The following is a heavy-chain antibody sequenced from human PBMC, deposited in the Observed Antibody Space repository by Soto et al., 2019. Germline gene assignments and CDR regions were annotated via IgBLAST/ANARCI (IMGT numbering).Heavy chain of an antibody. CDR3: VKETVAAAYVETSPFDF. CDR1: GFTFSSYA. D-gene: IGHD2-15*01. J-gene: IGHJ4*02. CDR2: ISGSGGST. V-gene: IGHV3-23*01. Sequence: HPGGSLRLSCAASGFTFSSYAMSWVRQAPGKGLEWVSAISGSGGSTYYADSVKGRFTISRDNSKSTLYLHMNSLRAEDTARYYCVKETVAAAYVETSPFDFWGQGTLVTVSS.